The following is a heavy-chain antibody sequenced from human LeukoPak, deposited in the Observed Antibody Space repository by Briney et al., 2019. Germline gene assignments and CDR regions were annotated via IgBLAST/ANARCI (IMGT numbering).Heavy chain of an antibody. J-gene: IGHJ4*02. Sequence: SETLSLTCTVSGGSISSYYWSWIRQPPGKGLEWIGYIYYSGSTNYNPSLKSRVTISVDTSKNQFSLKVSSVTAADTAVYYCDRNGYSYGPFDYWGQGTLVTVSS. CDR1: GGSISSYY. CDR2: IYYSGST. CDR3: DRNGYSYGPFDY. V-gene: IGHV4-59*01. D-gene: IGHD5-18*01.